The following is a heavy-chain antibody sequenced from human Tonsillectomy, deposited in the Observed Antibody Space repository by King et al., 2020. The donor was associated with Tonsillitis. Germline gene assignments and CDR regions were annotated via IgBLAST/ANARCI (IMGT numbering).Heavy chain of an antibody. CDR1: GGSISSYY. CDR2: IYYSGNT. V-gene: IGHV4-59*01. Sequence: VQLQESGPGLVKPSETLSLTCTVSGGSISSYYWNWIRQPPGKGLEWIGYIYYSGNTNYNPSLKSRVTISVDTSKNQFSLKLTSVTAADTAVYYCARGGSGHYYDSSGYRDAFDIWGQGTMVTVSS. D-gene: IGHD3-22*01. J-gene: IGHJ3*02. CDR3: ARGGSGHYYDSSGYRDAFDI.